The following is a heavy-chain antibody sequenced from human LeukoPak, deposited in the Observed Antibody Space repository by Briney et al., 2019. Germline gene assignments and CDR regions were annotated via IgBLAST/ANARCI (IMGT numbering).Heavy chain of an antibody. Sequence: PGGSLRLSCAASGFTFSIYGLNWVPHAPGKGLEWVSTIGTSDTSTYYADSVKGRFTISRDISKNTLYLQMNSLRAEDTAIYYCARGPGLHYFDYWGQGTLVTVSS. V-gene: IGHV3-23*01. CDR2: IGTSDTST. CDR1: GFTFSIYG. CDR3: ARGPGLHYFDY. J-gene: IGHJ4*02.